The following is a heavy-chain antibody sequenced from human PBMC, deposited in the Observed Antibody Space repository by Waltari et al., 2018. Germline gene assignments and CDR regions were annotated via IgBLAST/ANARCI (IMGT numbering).Heavy chain of an antibody. CDR3: ARDRGRGLYLDS. V-gene: IGHV4-4*02. Sequence: QLQLQESGPGLVKPSGTLSLTCAVSGDSMSSTDCWSWVRQPPGKGLEWMGQVRGDGKNNYNPSVASRVSISLDTYNKEFSLRVTSATAADTAVYYCARDRGRGLYLDSWGPGTLVTVSP. D-gene: IGHD2-15*01. CDR2: VRGDGKN. CDR1: GDSMSSTDC. J-gene: IGHJ4*02.